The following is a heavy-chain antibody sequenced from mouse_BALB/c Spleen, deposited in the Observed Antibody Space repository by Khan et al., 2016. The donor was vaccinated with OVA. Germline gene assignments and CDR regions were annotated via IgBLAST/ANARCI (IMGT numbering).Heavy chain of an antibody. J-gene: IGHJ2*01. V-gene: IGHV3-2*02. Sequence: EVKLLESGPGLVKPSQSLSLTCTVTGYSITTDYAWNWIRQFPGNKLEWMGYISYSGNTNYNPSLQSRISITRDTSKNQFFLQLKSVTTEDTARCYCSRSYGEDFDYWGQGTTLTVSS. CDR1: GYSITTDYA. CDR3: SRSYGEDFDY. CDR2: ISYSGNT. D-gene: IGHD1-1*02.